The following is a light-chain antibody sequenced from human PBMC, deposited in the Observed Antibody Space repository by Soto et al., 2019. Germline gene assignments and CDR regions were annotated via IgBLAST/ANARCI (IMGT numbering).Light chain of an antibody. V-gene: IGKV3-15*01. CDR3: KQYKEWPPFT. J-gene: IGKJ5*01. CDR2: GAS. Sequence: EIVMTHSPATLSVSPCEGAALSFSASQSVSSNLAWYQQKPGQAPRLLIYGASTRATGIPARFSGSGSGTEFTLTISSLQSEDFAVYYCKQYKEWPPFTFGQGTRLEI. CDR1: QSVSSN.